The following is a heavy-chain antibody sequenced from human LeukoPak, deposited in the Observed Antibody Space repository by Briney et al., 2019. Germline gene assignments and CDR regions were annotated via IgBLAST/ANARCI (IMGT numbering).Heavy chain of an antibody. CDR3: ASVYSSTSWDY. Sequence: GESLKISCRASGYSFSTYWIGWVRQMPGKGLEWMGVIFPADSDTRYSPSFEGQVTISADKSISTAYLQWSSLKASDTAMYYCASVYSSTSWDYWGQGTLVTVSS. D-gene: IGHD6-13*01. CDR2: IFPADSDT. CDR1: GYSFSTYW. V-gene: IGHV5-51*01. J-gene: IGHJ4*02.